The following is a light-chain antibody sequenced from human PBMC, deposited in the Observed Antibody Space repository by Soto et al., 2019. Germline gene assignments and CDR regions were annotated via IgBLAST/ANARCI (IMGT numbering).Light chain of an antibody. CDR1: SSDVGGYNY. Sequence: QSVLAQPASVSGSPGQSITTSCTGTSSDVGGYNYVSWYQQHPGKAPKLMIYEVSSRPSGVSNRFSGSKSGNTASLTISGLQAEDEADYYCSSYTSSSTLYVFGTGTKVTVL. V-gene: IGLV2-14*01. CDR2: EVS. CDR3: SSYTSSSTLYV. J-gene: IGLJ1*01.